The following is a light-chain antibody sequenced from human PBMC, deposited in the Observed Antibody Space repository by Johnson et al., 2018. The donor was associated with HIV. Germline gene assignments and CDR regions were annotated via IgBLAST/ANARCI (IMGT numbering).Light chain of an antibody. V-gene: IGLV1-51*01. Sequence: LTQPPSVSAAPGQKVTISCSGSSSNIGNNYVSWYQQLPGRAPKLLIYDNNKRPSGIPDRFSGSKSGTSATLGITGLQTGDEADYYCGTWDSSLSAGVFGTRTKVTVL. CDR2: DNN. CDR1: SSNIGNNY. CDR3: GTWDSSLSAGV. J-gene: IGLJ1*01.